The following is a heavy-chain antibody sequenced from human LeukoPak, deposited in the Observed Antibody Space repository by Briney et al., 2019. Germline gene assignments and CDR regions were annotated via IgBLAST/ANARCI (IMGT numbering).Heavy chain of an antibody. V-gene: IGHV4-34*01. CDR1: GGSFSGYY. CDR2: FNHSGST. Sequence: SETLSLTCSVYGGSFSGYYWSWIRQPPGKGLEWIGEFNHSGSTNYNPSLKSRVTISVDTSKNQFSLKLSSVTAADTAVYYCAREEPSYYYDSSGYYVRGYYYRDVWGKGTTVTVSS. J-gene: IGHJ6*03. CDR3: AREEPSYYYDSSGYYVRGYYYRDV. D-gene: IGHD3-22*01.